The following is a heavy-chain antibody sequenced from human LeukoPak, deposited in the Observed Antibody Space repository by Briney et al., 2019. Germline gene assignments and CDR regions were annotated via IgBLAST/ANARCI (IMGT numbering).Heavy chain of an antibody. J-gene: IGHJ4*02. CDR3: ARDIPGSGSLDYFDY. V-gene: IGHV3-11*06. CDR1: GFTFSDYY. CDR2: ISSSSSYT. D-gene: IGHD1-26*01. Sequence: GGSLRLSCAASGFTFSDYYMSWIRQGPGKGLEWVSYISSSSSYTNYADSVKGRFTISRDNAKNSLYLQMSSLRAEDTAVYYCARDIPGSGSLDYFDYWGQGTLVTVSS.